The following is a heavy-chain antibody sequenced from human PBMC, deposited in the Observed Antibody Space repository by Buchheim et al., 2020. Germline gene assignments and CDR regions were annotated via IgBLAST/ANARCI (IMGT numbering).Heavy chain of an antibody. D-gene: IGHD3-3*01. V-gene: IGHV3-23*01. CDR2: IDGSGGST. Sequence: EVQLLESGGSLVQPGGSLRLCCAASGFTFSSHVMSWVRQAPGKGLEWVSVIDGSGGSTYYADSAKGRFTISRDNAKNSLYLQMNSLRAEDTAVYYCARNIDGLFGVVYNWFDPWGQGTL. CDR1: GFTFSSHV. CDR3: ARNIDGLFGVVYNWFDP. J-gene: IGHJ5*02.